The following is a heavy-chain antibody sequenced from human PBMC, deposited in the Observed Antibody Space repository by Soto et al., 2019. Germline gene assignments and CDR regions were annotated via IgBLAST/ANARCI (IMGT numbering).Heavy chain of an antibody. J-gene: IGHJ4*02. CDR2: IYYSGST. CDR3: ARRYSSGFDY. CDR1: GGSISSYC. D-gene: IGHD6-19*01. V-gene: IGHV4-59*08. Sequence: SETLSLTCTVSGGSISSYCWSWIRQPPGKGLEWIGYIYYSGSTNYNPSLKSRVTISVDTSKNQFSLKLTSVTAADTAVYYCARRYSSGFDYWGQGTLVTVSS.